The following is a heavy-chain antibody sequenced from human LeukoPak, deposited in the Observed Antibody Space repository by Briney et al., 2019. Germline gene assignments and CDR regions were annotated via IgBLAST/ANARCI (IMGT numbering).Heavy chain of an antibody. CDR3: ASLIAEPFDY. J-gene: IGHJ4*02. Sequence: PGGSLRLSCAASGFTFSSYSMSWVRQAPGKGLEWVSSISSSSSYIYYADSVKGRFTISRDNAKNSLYLQMNSLRAEDTAVYYCASLIAEPFDYWGQGTLVTVSS. CDR1: GFTFSSYS. D-gene: IGHD6-13*01. CDR2: ISSSSSYI. V-gene: IGHV3-21*01.